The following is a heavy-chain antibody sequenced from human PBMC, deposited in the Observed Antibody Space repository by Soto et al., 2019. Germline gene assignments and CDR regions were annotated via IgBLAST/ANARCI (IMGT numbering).Heavy chain of an antibody. V-gene: IGHV3-23*01. CDR2: ISGSGGST. Sequence: VGSLRLSCAASGFTFSSYAMSWVRQAPGKGLAWVSAISGSGGSTYYADSVKGRFTISRDNSKNTLYLQMNSLRAEDTAVYYCAKATAAAGTSSWFDPWGQGTLVTVSS. D-gene: IGHD6-13*01. J-gene: IGHJ5*02. CDR1: GFTFSSYA. CDR3: AKATAAAGTSSWFDP.